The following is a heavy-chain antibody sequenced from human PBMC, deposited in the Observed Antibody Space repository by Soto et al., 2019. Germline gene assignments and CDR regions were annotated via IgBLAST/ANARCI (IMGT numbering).Heavy chain of an antibody. Sequence: QVQLQESGPGLVKPSQTLSLTCTVSGASICSGDYCWSWIRQYPGKGLEWFGYIHNSGDTYYNPALKRRVPILMDTSRNQVALQLYSVIAADTSVYYCVRPTTLVTRPSDICLWCRGSLVTSSS. CDR2: IHNSGDT. CDR1: GASICSGDYC. D-gene: IGHD6-13*01. CDR3: VRPTTLVTRPSDICL. J-gene: IGHJ2*01. V-gene: IGHV4-31*03.